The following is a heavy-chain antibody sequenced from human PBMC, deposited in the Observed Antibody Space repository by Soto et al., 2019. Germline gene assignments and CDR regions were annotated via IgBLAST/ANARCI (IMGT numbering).Heavy chain of an antibody. D-gene: IGHD6-19*01. CDR1: GYTFTSYA. J-gene: IGHJ3*02. V-gene: IGHV1-3*01. Sequence: QVQLVQSGAEVKKPGASVKVSCKASGYTFTSYAMHWVRQAPGQRLEWMGWINAGNGNTKYSQKFQGRVTITRNTSASTAYMELSGLRSEDTAVYYCAGVSSGGYGGDAFDIWGQGTMVTVSS. CDR2: INAGNGNT. CDR3: AGVSSGGYGGDAFDI.